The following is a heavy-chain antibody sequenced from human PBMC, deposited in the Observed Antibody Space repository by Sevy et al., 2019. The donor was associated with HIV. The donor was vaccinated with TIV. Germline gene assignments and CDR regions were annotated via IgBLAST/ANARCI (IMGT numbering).Heavy chain of an antibody. V-gene: IGHV3-23*01. CDR3: AREGCTRPHDY. CDR2: LSFGCAKI. J-gene: IGHJ4*02. D-gene: IGHD2-8*01. CDR1: GFAFYDYS. Sequence: GGSLRLSCAASGFAFYDYSMSWIRQAPGTGLEWVASLSFGCAKINYADSVKGRFTISRDNSKNSFYLQMDNLRVEDTALYYCAREGCTRPHDYWGQGTRVTVSS.